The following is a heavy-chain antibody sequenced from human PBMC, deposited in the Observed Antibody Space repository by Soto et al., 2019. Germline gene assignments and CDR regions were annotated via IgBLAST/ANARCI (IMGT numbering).Heavy chain of an antibody. D-gene: IGHD3-10*01. CDR1: GFTFSSYA. V-gene: IGHV3-23*01. J-gene: IGHJ1*01. CDR3: MIRDLSLEPRDF. Sequence: EVQLLESGGGLVQPGGSLRVSCAASGFTFSSYAMSWVRQAPCKGLEWVSAITGGGDTTYYADSVKGRFTISRDNSKNTLYLQMNILTAEDTAVYECMIRDLSLEPRDFWGQGTLVTVSS. CDR2: ITGGGDTT.